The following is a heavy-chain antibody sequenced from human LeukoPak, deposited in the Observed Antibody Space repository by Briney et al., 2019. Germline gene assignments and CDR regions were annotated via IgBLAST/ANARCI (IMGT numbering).Heavy chain of an antibody. CDR3: ARGQRPYQIVVVVAATRYWFDP. Sequence: ASVKVSCKASGYTFTSYDINWVRQATGQGLEWMGWMNPNSGNTGYAQKFQGRVTITRNTSISTAYMELSSLRSEDTAVYYYARGQRPYQIVVVVAATRYWFDPWGQGTLVTVSS. CDR1: GYTFTSYD. J-gene: IGHJ5*02. V-gene: IGHV1-8*03. CDR2: MNPNSGNT. D-gene: IGHD2-15*01.